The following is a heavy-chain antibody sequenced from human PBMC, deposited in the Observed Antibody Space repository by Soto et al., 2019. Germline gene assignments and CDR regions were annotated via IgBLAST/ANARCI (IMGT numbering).Heavy chain of an antibody. V-gene: IGHV3-30-3*02. CDR3: AKSLVVVVASWFDP. CDR2: ISYDGSNK. D-gene: IGHD2-15*01. Sequence: GGSLRLSCAASGFTFSSYAMHWVRQAPGKGLEWVAVISYDGSNKYYADSVKGRFTISRDNPKNTLYLQMNSLRAEDTAVYYCAKSLVVVVASWFDPWGQGTLVTVSS. J-gene: IGHJ5*02. CDR1: GFTFSSYA.